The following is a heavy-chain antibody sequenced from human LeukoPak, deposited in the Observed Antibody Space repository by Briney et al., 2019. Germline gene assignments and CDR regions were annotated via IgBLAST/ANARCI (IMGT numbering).Heavy chain of an antibody. V-gene: IGHV3-21*01. CDR1: GFTFSSCG. Sequence: KAGGPLRLSCAASGFTFSSCGFNWVRQAPGKGLEWVSSIGPTGTDRYYADSVRGRFTISRDNAKNSMYLQMDSLRDEDTAVYYCATETIGRHYDYWGQGTLLTVSS. D-gene: IGHD1-14*01. J-gene: IGHJ4*02. CDR2: IGPTGTDR. CDR3: ATETIGRHYDY.